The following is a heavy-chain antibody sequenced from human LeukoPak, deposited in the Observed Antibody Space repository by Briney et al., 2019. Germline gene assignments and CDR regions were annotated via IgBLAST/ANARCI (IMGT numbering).Heavy chain of an antibody. CDR1: GFTFSDYY. V-gene: IGHV3-11*01. CDR3: ARDGFAYCSSTSCYDY. D-gene: IGHD2-2*01. CDR2: ISSSGSTI. J-gene: IGHJ4*02. Sequence: GGSLRLSCAASGFTFSDYYMSWIRQAPGKGLEWVSYISSSGSTIYYADSVKGRFTISRVNAKNSLYLQMNSLRAEDTAVYYCARDGFAYCSSTSCYDYWGQGTLVTVSS.